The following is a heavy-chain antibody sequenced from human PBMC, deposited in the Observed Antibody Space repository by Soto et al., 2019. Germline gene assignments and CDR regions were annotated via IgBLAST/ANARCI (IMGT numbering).Heavy chain of an antibody. Sequence: QVQLVQSGAEVKKPGSSVKVSCKASGGTFSSYTISWVRQAPGQGLEWMGRIIPILGIANYAQKFQGRVTITADKYTSTAYMELSSLRSEDTGVYYHARDESGSGSCWLNYWGQVTLFTVSS. CDR2: IIPILGIA. J-gene: IGHJ4*02. CDR1: GGTFSSYT. V-gene: IGHV1-69*08. D-gene: IGHD3-10*01. CDR3: ARDESGSGSCWLNY.